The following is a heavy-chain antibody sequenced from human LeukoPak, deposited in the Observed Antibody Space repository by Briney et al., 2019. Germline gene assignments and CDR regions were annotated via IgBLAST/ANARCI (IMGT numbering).Heavy chain of an antibody. CDR3: TRAVSQAFDY. Sequence: GGSLRLSCAGSGFTFGSFGMHWVRQAPGKGLEWVAVIWYDGSNKYYADSVKGRFTISRDNPKNTMYLQMNSLRAEDTAVYYCTRAVSQAFDYWGQGTLVTVSS. J-gene: IGHJ4*02. V-gene: IGHV3-33*01. D-gene: IGHD1-14*01. CDR2: IWYDGSNK. CDR1: GFTFGSFG.